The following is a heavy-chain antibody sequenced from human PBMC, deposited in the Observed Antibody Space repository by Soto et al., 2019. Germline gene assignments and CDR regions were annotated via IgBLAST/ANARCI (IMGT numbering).Heavy chain of an antibody. Sequence: SGPTLVNPTQTLTLTCTFSGFSLSTSGMRVSWIRQPPGKALEWLARIDWDDDKFYGTSLKTRLTISKDTSKNQVVLTMTNMDPVDTAVYYCARGHIVVVPTVGWFDPWGQGTLVTVSS. CDR1: GFSLSTSGMR. V-gene: IGHV2-70*03. D-gene: IGHD2-2*01. CDR3: ARGHIVVVPTVGWFDP. J-gene: IGHJ5*02. CDR2: IDWDDDK.